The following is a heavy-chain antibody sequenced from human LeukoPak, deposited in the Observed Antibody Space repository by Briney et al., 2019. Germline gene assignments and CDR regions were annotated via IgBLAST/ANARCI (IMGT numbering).Heavy chain of an antibody. D-gene: IGHD1-1*01. CDR2: IYPGDSDT. V-gene: IGHV5-51*01. CDR1: GYSFTSYW. J-gene: IGHJ4*02. CDR3: ARLEDLGSTGSLDIAGGPFDY. Sequence: HGESLKISCKGSGYSFTSYWIGWARQVPGKGLEWMGIIYPGDSDTRYSPSFQGQVTISADKSISTAYLQWNSLKASDTAMYYCARLEDLGSTGSLDIAGGPFDYWGQGTLVTVSS.